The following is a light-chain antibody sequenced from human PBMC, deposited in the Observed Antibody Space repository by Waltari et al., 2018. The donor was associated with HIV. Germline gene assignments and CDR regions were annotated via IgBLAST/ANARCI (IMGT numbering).Light chain of an antibody. J-gene: IGKJ2*01. V-gene: IGKV3-15*01. Sequence: EIVMTKSPATLFMSPGERATFFCRASKSVSSNLAWYQQKFGQAPRLLIYDSSTRATGIPAKFSGSGSGTEFTLTISSLQSEDFAVYYCQQYNNWPPGYTFGQGTKLEIK. CDR1: KSVSSN. CDR2: DSS. CDR3: QQYNNWPPGYT.